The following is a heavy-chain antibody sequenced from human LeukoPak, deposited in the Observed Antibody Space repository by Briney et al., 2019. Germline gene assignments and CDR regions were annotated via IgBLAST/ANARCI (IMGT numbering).Heavy chain of an antibody. CDR3: AKERSSGWYGTTFDY. CDR1: GGSISSNF. Sequence: SETLSLTCTVSGGSISSNFWAWIRQPPGKGLEWIWYIYYSGSTNYNPSLKSRVTISIDTSKTQFSLNLTSVTAADTAVYYCAKERSSGWYGTTFDYWGPGSLVTVSS. CDR2: IYYSGST. D-gene: IGHD6-19*01. J-gene: IGHJ4*02. V-gene: IGHV4-59*01.